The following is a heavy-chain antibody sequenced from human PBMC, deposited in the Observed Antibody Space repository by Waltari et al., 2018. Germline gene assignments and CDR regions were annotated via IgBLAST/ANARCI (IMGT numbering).Heavy chain of an antibody. D-gene: IGHD2-2*01. V-gene: IGHV1-3*01. Sequence: QVQLVQSGAEVKTSGASVTVSCRASGHTFSDLLIHWVRQAPGQRLEWMGWINAGKGNTKYAPKVQGTVTIYRDRSASTAYMELISLQSEDTAVYFCARDRVPHFYDSNDRGGMDVWGQGATVTITS. CDR1: GHTFSDLL. J-gene: IGHJ6*02. CDR3: ARDRVPHFYDSNDRGGMDV. CDR2: INAGKGNT.